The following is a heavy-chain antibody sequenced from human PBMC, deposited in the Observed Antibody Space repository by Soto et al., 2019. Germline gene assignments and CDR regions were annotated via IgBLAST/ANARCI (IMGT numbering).Heavy chain of an antibody. CDR1: GYTFTSYG. CDR3: ARDVGDSGKGNWFDR. CDR2: ISAYNGNT. V-gene: IGHV1-18*01. Sequence: QVQLVQSGAEVKKPGASVKVSCKASGYTFTSYGISWVRQAPGQGLEWIGWISAYNGNTNYAQKLQGRVTMTTDTSTSTADMEPRSLRSDDTAVYYCARDVGDSGKGNWFDRWGQGNLVTVCS. D-gene: IGHD3-10*01. J-gene: IGHJ5*02.